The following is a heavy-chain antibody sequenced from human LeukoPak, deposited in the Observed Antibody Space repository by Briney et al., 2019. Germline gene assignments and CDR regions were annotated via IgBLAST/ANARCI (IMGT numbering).Heavy chain of an antibody. V-gene: IGHV4-59*01. J-gene: IGHJ4*02. CDR2: IYYSGST. CDR3: ARVERGYCSSTSCSRTTNYLILDY. CDR1: GGSISSYY. Sequence: SETLSLTCTVSGGSISSYYWSWIRQPPGKGLEWIGYIYYSGSTNYNPSLKSRVTISVDTSKNQFSLKLSSVTAADTAVYYCARVERGYCSSTSCSRTTNYLILDYWGQGTLVTVSS. D-gene: IGHD2-2*01.